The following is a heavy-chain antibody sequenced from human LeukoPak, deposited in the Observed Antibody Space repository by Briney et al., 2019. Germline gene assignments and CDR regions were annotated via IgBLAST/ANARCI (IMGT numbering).Heavy chain of an antibody. V-gene: IGHV4-38-2*01. J-gene: IGHJ3*02. Sequence: SETLSLTCAVSGYSISSGYYWGWIRQPPGKGLEWIGSIYQTGSTYYNPSLKSRVAVSLDTPKNQVSLRLSSVTAADTAVYYCARHDYCNTGNCNDAFDIWGQGTMVTVSS. CDR1: GYSISSGYY. CDR3: ARHDYCNTGNCNDAFDI. CDR2: IYQTGST. D-gene: IGHD2/OR15-2a*01.